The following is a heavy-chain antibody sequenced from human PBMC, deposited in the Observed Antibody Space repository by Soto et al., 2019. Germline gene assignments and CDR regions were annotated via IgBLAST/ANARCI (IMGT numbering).Heavy chain of an antibody. Sequence: EVQLVESGGGLVQPGGSLRLSCAASGFTFSGYWMSWVRQAPGKGLEWVANIKQDGSEKYYVDSVKGRFTISRDNAKNSLYLLMNSLRAEDTAVYYCAKNTRSCSSTNCFVFDYWGQGTLVTVSS. CDR1: GFTFSGYW. J-gene: IGHJ4*02. V-gene: IGHV3-7*01. CDR3: AKNTRSCSSTNCFVFDY. CDR2: IKQDGSEK. D-gene: IGHD2-2*01.